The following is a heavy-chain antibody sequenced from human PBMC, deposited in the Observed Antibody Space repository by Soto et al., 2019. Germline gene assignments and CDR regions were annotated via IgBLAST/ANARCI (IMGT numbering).Heavy chain of an antibody. CDR2: LSPSGADT. D-gene: IGHD4-17*01. V-gene: IGHV3-23*01. J-gene: IGHJ3*01. CDR3: TRRGGDSGWGAFDV. Sequence: PGWSLRLSCAVSGFTFTNYAMTWVRQAPGKGLEWVSTLSPSGADTYYADSVKGRFTISRDISKNTLFLQMNSLRAEDTAVYFCTRRGGDSGWGAFDVWGQGTMVTVSS. CDR1: GFTFTNYA.